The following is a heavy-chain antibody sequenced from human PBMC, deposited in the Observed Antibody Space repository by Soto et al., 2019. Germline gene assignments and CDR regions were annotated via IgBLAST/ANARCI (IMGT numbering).Heavy chain of an antibody. CDR1: GGSISGSY. Sequence: SETLSLTCSVSGGSISGSYWSWIRQSPEKGLEWLGYVYYTGSTNYSPSLRSRVSISVDTSKNEFSLRLSSVTAADTAVYFCARSVAVPGAHIDYWGQGTQVTVSS. J-gene: IGHJ4*02. V-gene: IGHV4-59*01. D-gene: IGHD6-19*01. CDR2: VYYTGST. CDR3: ARSVAVPGAHIDY.